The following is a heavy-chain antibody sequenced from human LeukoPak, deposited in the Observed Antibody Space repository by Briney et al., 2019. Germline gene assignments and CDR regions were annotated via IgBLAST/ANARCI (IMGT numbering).Heavy chain of an antibody. V-gene: IGHV1-69*13. CDR3: ARESGWNFDY. CDR2: IIPIFATA. Sequence: ASVKVSCKASGGTFSSYAISWVRQAPGQGLEWMGGIIPIFATANYAQKFQGRVTITADESTSTSYMELSSLRSEDTAVYYCARESGWNFDYWGQGTLVTVSS. J-gene: IGHJ4*02. D-gene: IGHD6-19*01. CDR1: GGTFSSYA.